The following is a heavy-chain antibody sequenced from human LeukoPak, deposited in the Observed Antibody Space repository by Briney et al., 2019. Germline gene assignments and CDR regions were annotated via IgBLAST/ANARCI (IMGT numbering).Heavy chain of an antibody. Sequence: GESLKISCKGSGYSFASYWIGWVRQMPGKGLEWMGIIYPGDSDTRYSPSFQGQVTISADKSISTAYLQWSSLKASDTAMYYCARLDSSGYYYPPSVLDYWGQGTLVTVSS. CDR2: IYPGDSDT. CDR1: GYSFASYW. J-gene: IGHJ4*02. D-gene: IGHD3-22*01. V-gene: IGHV5-51*01. CDR3: ARLDSSGYYYPPSVLDY.